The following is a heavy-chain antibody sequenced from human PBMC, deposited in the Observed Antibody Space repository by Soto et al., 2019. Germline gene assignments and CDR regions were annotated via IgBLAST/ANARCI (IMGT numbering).Heavy chain of an antibody. CDR1: GGSVSSYS. D-gene: IGHD5-18*01. CDR2: IYYSGSS. Sequence: QVQLQESGPGLVKPSETLSLTCSVSGGSVSSYSWSWIRQPPGEGLEWIGYIYYSGSSHYNPSLKTRVTLSTDTSKNGISLRLSSVTASDTAVYYCARPPPAMVSPNIWGQGTLVTVSS. CDR3: ARPPPAMVSPNI. V-gene: IGHV4-59*02. J-gene: IGHJ4*02.